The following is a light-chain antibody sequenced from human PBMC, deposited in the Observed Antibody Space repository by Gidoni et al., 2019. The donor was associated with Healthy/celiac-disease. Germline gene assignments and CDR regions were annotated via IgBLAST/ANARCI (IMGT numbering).Light chain of an antibody. CDR3: QQYYSFPWT. Sequence: VIWMTQYPSLLSASTGDRVTISCRRSQGISSHLAWYKQKPGKAPELLIYASSTLQSGVPSWFSGSGSGTDFTRNISCLQSEEFATYYGQQYYSFPWTFGQGTKVEIK. CDR1: QGISSH. V-gene: IGKV1D-8*01. J-gene: IGKJ1*01. CDR2: ASS.